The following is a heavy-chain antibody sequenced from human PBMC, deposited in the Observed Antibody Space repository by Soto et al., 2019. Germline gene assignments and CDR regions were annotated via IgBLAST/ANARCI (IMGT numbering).Heavy chain of an antibody. CDR1: GGSFSGYY. V-gene: IGHV4-34*01. D-gene: IGHD6-13*01. Sequence: QVQLQQWGAGLLKPSETLSLTCAVYGGSFSGYYWSWIRQPPGKGLEWIGEINHSGSTNYNPSLKSRVNISVDTSKNQFSLKLSSVTAADTAVYYCASSIAAAVFDYWGQGTLVTVSS. CDR3: ASSIAAAVFDY. J-gene: IGHJ4*02. CDR2: INHSGST.